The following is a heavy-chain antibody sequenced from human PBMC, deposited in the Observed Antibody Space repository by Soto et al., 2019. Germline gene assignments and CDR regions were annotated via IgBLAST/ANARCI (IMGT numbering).Heavy chain of an antibody. J-gene: IGHJ4*02. CDR1: GYNISSYD. V-gene: IGHV1-8*01. CDR3: ARAAYGSLWFLSH. Sequence: ASVKVSCKASGYNISSYDIIWVRQAAGQGLEWMGWMDPNRGHSDSVQNFRGRVTMTTNISASTAYMELSGLRSDDTGVYYCARAAYGSLWFLSHWAQGTLVTAPQ. D-gene: IGHD3-9*01. CDR2: MDPNRGHS.